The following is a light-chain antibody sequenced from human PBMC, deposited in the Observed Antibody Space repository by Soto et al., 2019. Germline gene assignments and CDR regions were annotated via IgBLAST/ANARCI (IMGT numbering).Light chain of an antibody. CDR1: SSDVGGYNY. CDR2: DVS. J-gene: IGLJ2*01. V-gene: IGLV2-14*01. CDR3: SAYTSSSTPVV. Sequence: QSALTQPASVSGSPGQSITISCTGTSSDVGGYNYVSWYQQHPGKAPKLMIYDVSNRPSGVSNRFSGSKSGNTASLTISGLQAPDEADYYRSAYTSSSTPVVFGGGTQLTVL.